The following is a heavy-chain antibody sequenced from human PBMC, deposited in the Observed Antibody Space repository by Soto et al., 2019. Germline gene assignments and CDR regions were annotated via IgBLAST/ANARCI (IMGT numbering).Heavy chain of an antibody. J-gene: IGHJ4*02. V-gene: IGHV3-9*01. CDR1: GFKFDDYA. CDR3: TKGSGIYYDSSGYYFEY. D-gene: IGHD3-22*01. CDR2: ISCNSGTI. Sequence: EVHLVDSGGGVVQPGRSLRLSCAGSGFKFDDYAMHWVRQTPGKGLEWVSGISCNSGTIGYADSVKGRFTISRDNAKNSLYLQMNSLRAEDTALYYCTKGSGIYYDSSGYYFEYWGQGTLVTVAS.